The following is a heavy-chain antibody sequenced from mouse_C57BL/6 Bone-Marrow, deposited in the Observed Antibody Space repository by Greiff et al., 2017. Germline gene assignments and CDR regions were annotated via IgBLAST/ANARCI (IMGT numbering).Heavy chain of an antibody. Sequence: VQLQQSGPELVKPGASVKISCKASGYTFTDYYMNWVKQSHGKSLEWIGDINPNNGGTSYNQKFKGKATLTVDKSSSTAYMELRSLTSEDSAVYYCARRFYYGSNGYWGQGTTLTVSS. CDR2: INPNNGGT. D-gene: IGHD1-1*01. J-gene: IGHJ2*01. CDR3: ARRFYYGSNGY. V-gene: IGHV1-26*01. CDR1: GYTFTDYY.